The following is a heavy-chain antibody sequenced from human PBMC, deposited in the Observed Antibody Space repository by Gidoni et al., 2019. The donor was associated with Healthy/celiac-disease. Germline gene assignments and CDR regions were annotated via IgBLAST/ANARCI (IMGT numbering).Heavy chain of an antibody. CDR3: AKDPDPDYGDYKGAGFDY. CDR1: GFTFSSYA. J-gene: IGHJ4*02. V-gene: IGHV3-23*01. D-gene: IGHD4-17*01. Sequence: EVQLLESGGGLVQPGGSLRLSCAASGFTFSSYALSWVRQAPGKGLEWVSAISGSGGSTYYADAVKGRFTISRDNSKNTLYLQMNSLRAEDTAVYYCAKDPDPDYGDYKGAGFDYWGQGTLVTVSS. CDR2: ISGSGGST.